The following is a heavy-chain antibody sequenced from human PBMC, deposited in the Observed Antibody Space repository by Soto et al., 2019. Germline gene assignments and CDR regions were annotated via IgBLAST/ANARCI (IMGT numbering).Heavy chain of an antibody. CDR1: GGSISSGDYY. CDR2: IYNRGST. J-gene: IGHJ4*02. D-gene: IGHD7-27*01. Sequence: QVQLQESGPGLVKPSQTLSLTCTVSGGSISSGDYYWSWIRQSPGKGLEWIGHIYNRGSTYSNPSLNSRVFILVDTSKNQCSLNLTSVTAADAAVYYCARGLSGDKVDYWGRGTLVTVSS. V-gene: IGHV4-30-4*01. CDR3: ARGLSGDKVDY.